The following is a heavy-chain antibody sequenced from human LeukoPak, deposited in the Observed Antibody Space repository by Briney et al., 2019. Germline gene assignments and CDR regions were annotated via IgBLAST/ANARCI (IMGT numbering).Heavy chain of an antibody. CDR1: GFTFSSYG. CDR3: TKVRSGSSNWALRVFYY. J-gene: IGHJ4*02. V-gene: IGHV3-33*06. D-gene: IGHD4-11*01. CDR2: IWYDGSNK. Sequence: GGSLRLSCAASGFTFSSYGMHWVRQAPGKGLEWVAVIWYDGSNKYYADSVKGRFTISRDNSKSTLYLEMNSLRVEDTAVYYCTKVRSGSSNWALRVFYYWGQGALVTVSS.